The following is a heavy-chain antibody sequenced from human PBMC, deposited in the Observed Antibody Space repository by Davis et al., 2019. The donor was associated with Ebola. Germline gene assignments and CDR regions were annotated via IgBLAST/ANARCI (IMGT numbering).Heavy chain of an antibody. J-gene: IGHJ4*02. CDR3: AREGYCSGGSCDFDY. CDR1: GGSISSSNW. CDR2: IYHSGST. D-gene: IGHD2-15*01. Sequence: MPSETLSLTCAVSGGSISSSNWRSWVRQPPGQGLVWIGEIYHSGSTNYNPSLKSRVTISVDKSKNQFSLKLSTVTAADTAVYYCAREGYCSGGSCDFDYWGQGTLVTVSS. V-gene: IGHV4-4*02.